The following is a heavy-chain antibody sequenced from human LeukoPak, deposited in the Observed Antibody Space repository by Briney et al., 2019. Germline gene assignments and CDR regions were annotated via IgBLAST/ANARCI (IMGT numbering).Heavy chain of an antibody. D-gene: IGHD2-15*01. J-gene: IGHJ3*02. CDR3: ARDPKAAGAFDI. CDR1: GGSISSGGYY. V-gene: IGHV4-31*03. CDR2: IYYSGST. Sequence: PSQTLSLTCTVSGGSISSGGYYWRWIRQHPGKGLEWIGYIYYSGSTYYNPSLKSRVTISVDTSKNQFSLKLSSVTAADTAVYYCARDPKAAGAFDIWGQGTMVTVSS.